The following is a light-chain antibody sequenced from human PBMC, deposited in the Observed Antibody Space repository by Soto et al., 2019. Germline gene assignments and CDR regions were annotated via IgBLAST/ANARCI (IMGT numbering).Light chain of an antibody. V-gene: IGKV1-27*01. CDR3: QKYDSAPWT. CDR2: AAS. J-gene: IGKJ1*01. CDR1: QGIGNF. Sequence: DIQMTQSPSSLSASIGDKVTITCRASQGIGNFLAWYQQKPGKPPKLLMYAASSLQSGVPSRFSGSGVGTDFTLTISSLQPEAVASYYCQKYDSAPWTFGQGTKVEIK.